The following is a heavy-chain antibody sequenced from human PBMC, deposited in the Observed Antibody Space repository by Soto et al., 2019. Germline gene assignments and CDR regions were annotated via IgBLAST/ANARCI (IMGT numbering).Heavy chain of an antibody. CDR3: GKDMGQAAVGIRYPYGLDV. CDR2: LSSNGIGT. V-gene: IGHV3-64D*06. Sequence: GGSLRLSCSVSGFTVSSFGMHWVRQAPGKGLEHVSTLSSNGIGTYYADSVKGRFTFSRDTSKNTLYLQMSSLRTEDTAVYYCGKDMGQAAVGIRYPYGLDVWGRGTTVTVSS. J-gene: IGHJ6*02. CDR1: GFTVSSFG. D-gene: IGHD6-13*01.